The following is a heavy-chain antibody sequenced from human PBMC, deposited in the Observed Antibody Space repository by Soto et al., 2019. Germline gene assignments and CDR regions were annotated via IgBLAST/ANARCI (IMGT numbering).Heavy chain of an antibody. J-gene: IGHJ4*02. V-gene: IGHV3-23*01. Sequence: GGSLRLSCAASGFTFSSYAMSWVRQAPGKGLEWVSALSASGGSTYYADSVKGRFTISRDNSKNTLYLQMNSLRAEDTAVYYCAKEGSSSWLYYFDYWGQGTLVTVSS. CDR1: GFTFSSYA. CDR3: AKEGSSSWLYYFDY. CDR2: LSASGGST. D-gene: IGHD6-13*01.